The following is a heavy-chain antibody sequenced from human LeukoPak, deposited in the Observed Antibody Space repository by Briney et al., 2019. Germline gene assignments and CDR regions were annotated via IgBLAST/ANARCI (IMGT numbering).Heavy chain of an antibody. Sequence: GESLKISCKGSGYSFTSYWIGWVRQIPGKVLEWVGINYPGDSDTRYSPSFQGQVTISANKYISTAYLQWSSLKASDTAMYYRARRLTSGDFDYWGQGTLVTVSS. D-gene: IGHD1-14*01. CDR1: GYSFTSYW. J-gene: IGHJ4*02. CDR2: NYPGDSDT. V-gene: IGHV5-51*01. CDR3: ARRLTSGDFDY.